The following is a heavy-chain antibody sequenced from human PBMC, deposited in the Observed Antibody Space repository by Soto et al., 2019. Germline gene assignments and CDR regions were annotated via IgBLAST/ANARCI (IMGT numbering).Heavy chain of an antibody. CDR2: ISGSGGST. J-gene: IGHJ5*01. D-gene: IGHD5-12*01. CDR3: AKDRGRGYDWLDS. CDR1: GFTFSSYA. V-gene: IGHV3-23*01. Sequence: EVQLLESGGGLVQPGGSLRISCAASGFTFSSYAMSWVRQAPGKGLEWVSAISGSGGSTFYADSVKGRFTISRDTSKNTLFLQMNSLRAEDTAVYYCAKDRGRGYDWLDSWGQGTLVTVSS.